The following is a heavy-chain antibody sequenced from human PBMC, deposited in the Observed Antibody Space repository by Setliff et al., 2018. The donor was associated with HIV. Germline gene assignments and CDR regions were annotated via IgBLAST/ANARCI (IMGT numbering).Heavy chain of an antibody. V-gene: IGHV1-2*02. J-gene: IGHJ4*02. CDR1: GYTFTTNY. CDR2: INPNSGGT. Sequence: GASVKVSCKASGYTFTTNYIHWARQAPGQGLEWMGWINPNSGGTNYAQKFQGRVTMTRDTSIYTAYMELSRLRSDDTALYYCARAYTSGWYLELGLGYFDSWGQGTLVTVSS. CDR3: ARAYTSGWYLELGLGYFDS. D-gene: IGHD6-19*01.